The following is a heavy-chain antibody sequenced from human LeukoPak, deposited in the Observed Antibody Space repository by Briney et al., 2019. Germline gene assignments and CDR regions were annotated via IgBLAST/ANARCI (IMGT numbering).Heavy chain of an antibody. CDR3: ATIRSRIAVASRGPYNWFDP. J-gene: IGHJ5*02. Sequence: PSETLSLTCTVSGYSISSGYYWGWIRQPPGKGLEWIGMIYHSGSTYYNPSLKSRATISVDTSKNQFSLTLSSVTAADTAVYYCATIRSRIAVASRGPYNWFDPWGQGTLVTVSS. V-gene: IGHV4-38-2*02. D-gene: IGHD6-19*01. CDR1: GYSISSGYY. CDR2: IYHSGST.